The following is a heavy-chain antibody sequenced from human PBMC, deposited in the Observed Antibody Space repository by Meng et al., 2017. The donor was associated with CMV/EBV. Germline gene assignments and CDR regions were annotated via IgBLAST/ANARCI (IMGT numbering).Heavy chain of an antibody. CDR1: GFTFSSYG. J-gene: IGHJ4*02. CDR2: IRYDGSNK. V-gene: IGHV3-30*02. CDR3: AKDKQYYDSSGWIDY. D-gene: IGHD3-22*01. Sequence: GESLKISCAASGFTFSSYGMHWVRQAPGKGLEWVAFIRYDGSNKYYADSVKGRFTISRDNSKNTLYLQMNSLRAEDTAVYCCAKDKQYYDSSGWIDYWGQGTLVTVSS.